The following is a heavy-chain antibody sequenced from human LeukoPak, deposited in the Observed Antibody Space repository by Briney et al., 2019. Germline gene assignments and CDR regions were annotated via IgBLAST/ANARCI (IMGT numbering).Heavy chain of an antibody. CDR3: AIMTTVTTFDY. J-gene: IGHJ4*02. CDR2: ISGSGGST. D-gene: IGHD4-17*01. CDR1: GFTFSSYA. V-gene: IGHV3-23*01. Sequence: GGSLRLSCAASGFTFSSYAMSWVRQAPGKGLEWVSAISGSGGSTYYAGSVKGRFTISRDNSKNTLYLQMNSLRAEDTAVYYCAIMTTVTTFDYWGQGTLVTVSS.